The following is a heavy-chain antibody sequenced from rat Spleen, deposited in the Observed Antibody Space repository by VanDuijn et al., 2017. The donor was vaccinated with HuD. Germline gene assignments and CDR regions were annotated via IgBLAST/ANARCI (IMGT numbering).Heavy chain of an antibody. V-gene: IGHV5-27*01. CDR1: GFTFSDYY. J-gene: IGHJ4*01. D-gene: IGHD1-2*01. CDR3: AKDPSSYIYVNYYVMDA. Sequence: EVQLVESGGGLVQPGRSLKLSCAASGFTFSDYYMAWVRQAPTKGLEWVASISPSGGSTYYRDSVKGRFTISRDNAKRTLYLQMDSLRSEDTATYDGAKDPSSYIYVNYYVMDAWGQGASVTVSS. CDR2: ISPSGGST.